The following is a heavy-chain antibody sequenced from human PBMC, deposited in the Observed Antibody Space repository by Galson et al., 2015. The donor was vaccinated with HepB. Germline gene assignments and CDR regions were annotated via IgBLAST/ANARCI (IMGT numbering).Heavy chain of an antibody. CDR1: GYTLTELS. J-gene: IGHJ5*02. CDR2: FDPEDGET. V-gene: IGHV1-24*01. D-gene: IGHD4-17*01. Sequence: SVKVSCKVSGYTLTELSMHWVRQAPGKGLEWMGGFDPEDGETIYAQKFQGRVTMTEDTSTDTAYMELSSLRSEDTAVYYCATLHDYGDYLGSPWGQGTLVTVSS. CDR3: ATLHDYGDYLGSP.